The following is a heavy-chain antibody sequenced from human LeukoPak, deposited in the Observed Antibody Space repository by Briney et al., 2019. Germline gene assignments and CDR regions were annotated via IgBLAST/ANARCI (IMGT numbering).Heavy chain of an antibody. CDR2: IWYDGSNK. D-gene: IGHD4-11*01. CDR1: GITFSSFG. V-gene: IGHV3-33*01. J-gene: IGHJ5*02. CDR3: ARDGTVTAGPFDP. Sequence: GGSLRLSCAAPGITFSSFGMDWLRQAPGKGLEWVAFIWYDGSNKYYADSVKGRFTISRDNSKNTLYLQMNSLRAEDTAVYYCARDGTVTAGPFDPWGRGTLVTVSS.